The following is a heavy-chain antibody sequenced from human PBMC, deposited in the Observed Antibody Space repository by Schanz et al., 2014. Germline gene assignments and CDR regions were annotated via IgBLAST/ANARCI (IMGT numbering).Heavy chain of an antibody. D-gene: IGHD5-12*01. Sequence: QVQLVQSGAEVKKAGASVKVSCKVSGYTLSKLSIHWVRQAPGKGLEWMGIINPTGGSTSYAQRFQGRVTVTRDTSTSTVYMELSSLRSEDTAVYYCARAAYGGYTSTPLRYWGQGTLVTVSS. J-gene: IGHJ4*02. CDR2: INPTGGST. CDR1: GYTLSKLS. V-gene: IGHV1-46*01. CDR3: ARAAYGGYTSTPLRY.